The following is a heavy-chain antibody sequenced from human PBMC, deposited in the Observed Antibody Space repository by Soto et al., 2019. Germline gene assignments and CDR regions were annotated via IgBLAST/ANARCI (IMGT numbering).Heavy chain of an antibody. D-gene: IGHD3-10*01. J-gene: IGHJ4*02. CDR1: GFTFSSYA. CDR2: ISYDGSNK. Sequence: GGSLRLSCAASGFTFSSYAMHWVRQAPGKGLEWVAVISYDGSNKYYADSVKGRFTISRDNSKNTLYLQMNSLRAEDTAVYYCARDLTMVRGVTQSSFDYWGQGTLVTVSS. V-gene: IGHV3-30-3*01. CDR3: ARDLTMVRGVTQSSFDY.